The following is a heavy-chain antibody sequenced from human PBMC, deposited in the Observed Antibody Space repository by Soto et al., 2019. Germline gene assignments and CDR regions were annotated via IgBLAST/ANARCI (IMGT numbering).Heavy chain of an antibody. CDR2: ISAYNGNT. V-gene: IGHV1-18*01. CDR3: VREPSDDYLSRIDY. CDR1: GYTFTSYG. Sequence: ASVKVSCKASGYTFTSYGISWVRQAPGQGLEWMGWISAYNGNTNYAQKLQGRVTMTTDTSTSTAYMELRSLRSDDTAVYYCVREPSDDYLSRIDYWGQGTLVTVSS. J-gene: IGHJ4*02. D-gene: IGHD4-17*01.